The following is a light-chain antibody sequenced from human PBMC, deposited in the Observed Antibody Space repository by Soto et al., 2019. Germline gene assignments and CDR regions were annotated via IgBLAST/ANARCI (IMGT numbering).Light chain of an antibody. Sequence: DIQMTQSPSSLSASVGDRVTITCRASQSISSYLNWYQQKPGKAPKLLIYAASTRATGIPDRFSGSGSGTDFTLTISRLDPEDVAVYYCQQYGLSPGLFTFGPGTKVDIK. CDR1: QSISSY. CDR2: AAS. V-gene: IGKV1-39*01. J-gene: IGKJ3*01. CDR3: QQYGLSPGLFT.